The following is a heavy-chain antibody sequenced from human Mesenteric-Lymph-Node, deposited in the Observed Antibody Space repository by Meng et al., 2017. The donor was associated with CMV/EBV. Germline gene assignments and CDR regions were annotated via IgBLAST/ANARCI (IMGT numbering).Heavy chain of an antibody. D-gene: IGHD2-15*01. CDR1: GFTFSSYA. CDR3: AKGQWSYYYYGMDV. CDR2: ISWDIGSI. J-gene: IGHJ6*02. V-gene: IGHV3-9*01. Sequence: SLKISCAASGFTFSSYAMHWVRQAPGKGLEWVSGISWDIGSIGYADSVKGRFTISRDNAKNSLYLQMNSLRAEDTALYYCAKGQWSYYYYGMDVWGQGTTVTVSS.